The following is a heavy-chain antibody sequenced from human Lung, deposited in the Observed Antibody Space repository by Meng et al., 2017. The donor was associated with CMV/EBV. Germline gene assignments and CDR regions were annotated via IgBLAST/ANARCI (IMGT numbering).Heavy chain of an antibody. D-gene: IGHD6-13*01. Sequence: GSLRLSCTASGGSISSSSYYWGWIRQPPGKGLEWIGSIYYSGSTYYNPSLKSRVTISVDTSKNQFSLKLSSVTAADTAVYYCARDQVRAAAGIWEPDHAFDIWGQGXMVTVSS. J-gene: IGHJ3*02. CDR1: GGSISSSSYY. CDR2: IYYSGST. CDR3: ARDQVRAAAGIWEPDHAFDI. V-gene: IGHV4-39*07.